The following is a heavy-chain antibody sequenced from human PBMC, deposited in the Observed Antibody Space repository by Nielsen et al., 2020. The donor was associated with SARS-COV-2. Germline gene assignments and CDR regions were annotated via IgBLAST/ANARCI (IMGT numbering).Heavy chain of an antibody. CDR3: ARAEYYYGSGQMFDP. D-gene: IGHD3-10*01. Sequence: VSVKVSCKASGYTFTSYGISWVRQAPGQGLEWMGWISAYNGNTNYAQKLQGRVTMTTDTSTSTAYMELRSLRSDDTAVYYCARAEYYYGSGQMFDPWGQGTLVTVSS. V-gene: IGHV1-18*01. CDR1: GYTFTSYG. J-gene: IGHJ5*02. CDR2: ISAYNGNT.